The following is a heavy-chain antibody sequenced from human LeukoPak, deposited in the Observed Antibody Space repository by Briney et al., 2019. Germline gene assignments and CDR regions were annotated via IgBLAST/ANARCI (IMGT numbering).Heavy chain of an antibody. CDR1: GFTFSSYE. V-gene: IGHV3-48*03. CDR3: ALGLVTDY. CDR2: ISSSGSNI. J-gene: IGHJ4*02. D-gene: IGHD3-9*01. Sequence: GGSLRLSCAASGFTFSSYEMNWVRQAPGKGLEWVSYISSSGSNIYYADSLKGRFTISRDNSKNTLYLQMNSLRVEDTAVYYCALGLVTDYWGQGTLVTVSS.